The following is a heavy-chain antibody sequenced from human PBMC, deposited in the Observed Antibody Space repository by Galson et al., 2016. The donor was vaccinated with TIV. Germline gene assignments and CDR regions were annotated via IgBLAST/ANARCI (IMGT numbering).Heavy chain of an antibody. Sequence: QSGAEVKKPGESLKISCKASGYIYTNYLIGWVRQMPGKGLEWMGIIYPRDSDTRYSPSFQGQVTFSVDKSINTAYLQWSSLKVSDTAMYYCAIHDYDGIWRSYPGAIHYWGQGTLLTVSS. CDR2: IYPRDSDT. J-gene: IGHJ4*02. D-gene: IGHD3-16*02. V-gene: IGHV5-51*01. CDR3: AIHDYDGIWRSYPGAIHY. CDR1: GYIYTNYL.